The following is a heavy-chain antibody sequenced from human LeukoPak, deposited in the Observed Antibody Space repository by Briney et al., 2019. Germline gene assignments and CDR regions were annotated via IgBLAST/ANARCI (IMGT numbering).Heavy chain of an antibody. J-gene: IGHJ5*02. V-gene: IGHV4-39*07. Sequence: NSSETLSLTCTVSGGSISSSSYYWGWIRQPPGKGLEWIGSIYYSGSTYYNPSLKSRVTVSVDTSKNQFSLKLSSVTAADTAVYYCARAHRRNYDILTGNNWFDPWGQGTLVTVSS. CDR1: GGSISSSSYY. D-gene: IGHD3-9*01. CDR3: ARAHRRNYDILTGNNWFDP. CDR2: IYYSGST.